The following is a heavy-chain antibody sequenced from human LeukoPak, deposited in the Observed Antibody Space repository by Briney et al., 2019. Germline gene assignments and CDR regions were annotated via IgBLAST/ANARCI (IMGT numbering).Heavy chain of an antibody. D-gene: IGHD2-15*01. CDR2: IYYSGST. CDR3: ARGVPAATLDY. Sequence: SETLSLTCTVSGGSISSSSYYWGWIRQPPGKGLEWIGSIYYSGSTCYNPSLKSRVTISVDTSKNQFSLKLSSVTAADTAVYYCARGVPAATLDYWGQGTLVTVSS. V-gene: IGHV4-39*01. CDR1: GGSISSSSYY. J-gene: IGHJ4*02.